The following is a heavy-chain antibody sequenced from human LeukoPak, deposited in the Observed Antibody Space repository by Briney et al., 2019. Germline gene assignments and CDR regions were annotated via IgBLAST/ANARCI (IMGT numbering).Heavy chain of an antibody. CDR1: GGSVSSYY. V-gene: IGHV4-4*07. CDR2: IYTSGST. J-gene: IGHJ5*02. CDR3: ARTPPYDFWSGYANWFDP. D-gene: IGHD3-3*01. Sequence: SETLSLTCTVSGGSVSSYYWSWIRQPAGKGLEWIGRIYTSGSTNYNPSLKSRVTMSVDTSKNQFSLKLSSVTAADTAVYYCARTPPYDFWSGYANWFDPWGQGTLVTVSS.